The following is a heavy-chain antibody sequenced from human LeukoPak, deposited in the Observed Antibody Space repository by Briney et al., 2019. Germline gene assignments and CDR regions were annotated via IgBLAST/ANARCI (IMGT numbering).Heavy chain of an antibody. CDR1: GYRFTSYW. CDR3: ARFTHGLDV. CDR2: IDPSDSYT. V-gene: IGHV5-10-1*01. J-gene: IGHJ6*02. Sequence: HGESLKISCKGSGYRFTSYWISWVRQMPGKGLEWMGRIDPSDSYTNYSPSFQGHVTISVDKSISTAYLQWSSLKASDTAMYYCARFTHGLDVWGHGTTVTVSS.